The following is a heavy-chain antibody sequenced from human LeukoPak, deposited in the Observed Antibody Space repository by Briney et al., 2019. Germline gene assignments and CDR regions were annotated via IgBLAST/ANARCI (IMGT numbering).Heavy chain of an antibody. J-gene: IGHJ4*02. V-gene: IGHV1-8*01. CDR1: ENIFNRYD. CDR2: TNPNSGNT. D-gene: IGHD2-15*01. CDR3: AFRYCTGGSCSSPFDY. Sequence: GASVKVSCKAPENIFNRYDINWVRQATGQGLEWMGWTNPNSGNTGYAHKFQGRVTMTRTPSTSTAYMELSSLRSEDTAVYYCAFRYCTGGSCSSPFDYWGQGTLITVSS.